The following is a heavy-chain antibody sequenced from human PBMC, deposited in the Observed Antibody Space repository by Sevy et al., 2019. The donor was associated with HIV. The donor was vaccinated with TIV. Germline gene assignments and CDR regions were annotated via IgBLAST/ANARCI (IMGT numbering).Heavy chain of an antibody. CDR3: ARESDYGDYVRYYYYGMDV. CDR2: IYYSGST. Sequence: SETLSLTCTVSGGSVSSGSYYWSWIRQPPGKGLEWIGYIYYSGSTNYNPSLKSRLTISVDTSKNQFSLKLSSVTAADTAVYYCARESDYGDYVRYYYYGMDVWGQGTTVTVSS. CDR1: GGSVSSGSYY. V-gene: IGHV4-61*01. J-gene: IGHJ6*02. D-gene: IGHD4-17*01.